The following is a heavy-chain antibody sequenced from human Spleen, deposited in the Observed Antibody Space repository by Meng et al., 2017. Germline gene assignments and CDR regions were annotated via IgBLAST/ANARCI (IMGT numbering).Heavy chain of an antibody. CDR3: ARDGGNPDY. V-gene: IGHV4-39*07. Sequence: GSLRLSCTVSGGSISSSSYYWGWIRQPPGKGLEWIGSIYYSGSTYYNPSLKSRVTISVDTSKNQFSLKLSSVTAADMAVYYCARDGGNPDYWGQGTLVTVSS. CDR1: GGSISSSSYY. CDR2: IYYSGST. D-gene: IGHD4-23*01. J-gene: IGHJ4*02.